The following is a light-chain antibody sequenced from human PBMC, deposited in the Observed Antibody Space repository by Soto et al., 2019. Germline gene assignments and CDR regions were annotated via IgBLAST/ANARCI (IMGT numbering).Light chain of an antibody. CDR2: DDN. V-gene: IGLV1-51*01. CDR3: GTWYSSLSAVI. CDR1: DSNIGNHY. Sequence: QSVLTQPPSVSATPGQKVSISCSGSDSNIGNHYVSWYQQLPGTAPKLLIYDDNRRPSGIPDRFSGSKSGTAATLGITRLETGDEADYYCGTWYSSLSAVIFGGGTKLTVL. J-gene: IGLJ2*01.